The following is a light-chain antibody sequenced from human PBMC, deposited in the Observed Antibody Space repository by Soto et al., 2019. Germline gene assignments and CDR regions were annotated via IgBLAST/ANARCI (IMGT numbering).Light chain of an antibody. CDR2: DST. CDR1: QSIHTS. V-gene: IGKV3-11*01. J-gene: IGKJ5*01. Sequence: FTLPPDSQPLYPXXTATLXCKTSQSIHTSLAWYQQKPGQAPRLFVYDSTLRANGVPDRFGGNRSGTEFTLTITSLEPEDFAVYYCQERNVWRPITFGHASGMDLK. CDR3: QERNVWRPIT.